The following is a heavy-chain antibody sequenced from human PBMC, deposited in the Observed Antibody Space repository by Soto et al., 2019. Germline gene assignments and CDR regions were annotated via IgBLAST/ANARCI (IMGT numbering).Heavy chain of an antibody. CDR1: GFTFSSYA. J-gene: IGHJ4*02. CDR2: ISGSGGST. Sequence: GGSTRLSCAASGFTFSSYAMSWVRQAPGKGLEWVSSISGSGGSTFYADSVKGRFTISRDNSKNTLYLQMNSLRAEDTAVYYCAKYVGAGGFDYWGQGTLVTVSS. V-gene: IGHV3-23*01. CDR3: AKYVGAGGFDY. D-gene: IGHD1-26*01.